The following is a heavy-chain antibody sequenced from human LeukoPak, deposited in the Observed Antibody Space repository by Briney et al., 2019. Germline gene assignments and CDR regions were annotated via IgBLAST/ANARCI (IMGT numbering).Heavy chain of an antibody. J-gene: IGHJ4*02. V-gene: IGHV3-23*01. CDR1: GCTFSYYT. D-gene: IGHD3-22*01. CDR3: AKLQDFYDNSGYSYFDN. CDR2: LTGNALNT. Sequence: PGGSLRLSCAASGCTFSYYTMSGLRQAPGKGLEWVLSLTGNALNTYEADFIKGRFTISRDDSKNTLYLHLSSLRVEDTAVYYCAKLQDFYDNSGYSYFDNWGQGTLVTVSS.